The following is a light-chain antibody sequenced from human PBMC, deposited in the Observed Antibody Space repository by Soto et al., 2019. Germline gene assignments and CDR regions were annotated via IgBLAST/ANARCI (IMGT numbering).Light chain of an antibody. V-gene: IGKV3-20*01. CDR2: GAS. CDR1: QSVSSSY. Sequence: EIVLTQSPGTLSLSPGERATLSCRASQSVSSSYLAWYQQKPGQAPRLLIYGASSRATGIPDRFSGSGSGTDFTLTINRLEPEDFAVYYCQQYGTSWWTFGQGTKVDIK. CDR3: QQYGTSWWT. J-gene: IGKJ1*01.